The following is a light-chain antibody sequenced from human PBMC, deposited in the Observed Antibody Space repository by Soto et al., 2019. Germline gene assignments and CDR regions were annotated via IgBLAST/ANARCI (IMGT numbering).Light chain of an antibody. CDR1: RSDIGIFNY. J-gene: IGLJ1*01. Sequence: QSVLTQPASVSGSPGQSITISCSGTRSDIGIFNYVSWYQQHPGKAPKLIIYEVTNRPSGVSYRFSGSKSGNTASLTISGLQAEDEADYFCSSYSISTAYLFGTGTKLTVL. CDR2: EVT. CDR3: SSYSISTAYL. V-gene: IGLV2-14*01.